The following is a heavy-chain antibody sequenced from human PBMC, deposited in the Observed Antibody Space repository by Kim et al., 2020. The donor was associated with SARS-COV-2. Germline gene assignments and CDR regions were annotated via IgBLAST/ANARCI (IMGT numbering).Heavy chain of an antibody. V-gene: IGHV3-48*03. CDR3: ARAPGVVPAVAPD. J-gene: IGHJ4*02. D-gene: IGHD2-2*01. Sequence: YADSVKGRFTISRDNAKNSLYLQMNSLRAEDTAVYYCARAPGVVPAVAPDWGQGTLVTVSS.